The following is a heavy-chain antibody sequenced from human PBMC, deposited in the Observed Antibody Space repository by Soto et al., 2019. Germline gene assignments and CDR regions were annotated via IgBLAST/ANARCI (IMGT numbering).Heavy chain of an antibody. Sequence: QVQLVESGGGVVQPGGSLILSCAASGFTFNSYGIHWVRQAPGKGLEWVAVISYDGSNKYFADSVKGRFTISRDNSKNTVYLQMNSLRADDTAVYHCAKQVVPHTNGLDSWGQGTMVIVSS. CDR1: GFTFNSYG. V-gene: IGHV3-30*18. D-gene: IGHD2-8*01. J-gene: IGHJ3*02. CDR2: ISYDGSNK. CDR3: AKQVVPHTNGLDS.